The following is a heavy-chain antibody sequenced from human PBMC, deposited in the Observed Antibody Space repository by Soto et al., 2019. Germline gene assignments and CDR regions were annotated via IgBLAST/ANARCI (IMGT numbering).Heavy chain of an antibody. CDR2: ISSSGNTK. CDR3: ATYPWGSSIDY. J-gene: IGHJ4*02. Sequence: EVQLVESGGGLVQPGGSLRLSCAASGFTFSSYSMNWVRQAPGKGLEWVSYISSSGNTKYYADSVKGRFTISRDNAKNSLYLQMNSLRAEDTAVYYCATYPWGSSIDYWGQGTLVTVSS. CDR1: GFTFSSYS. V-gene: IGHV3-48*04. D-gene: IGHD3-16*01.